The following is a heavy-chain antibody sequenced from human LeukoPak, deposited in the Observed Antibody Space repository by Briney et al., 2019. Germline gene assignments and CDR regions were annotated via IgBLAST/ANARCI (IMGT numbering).Heavy chain of an antibody. Sequence: PSETLSLTCTVSGGSISSGGYYWSWIRQHPGKGLEWIGYIYYNGSTYYNPSLKSRVTISVDTSKNQFSLKLSSVTAADTAVYYCARGQGGWFDPWGQGTLVTVSS. J-gene: IGHJ5*02. V-gene: IGHV4-31*03. CDR2: IYYNGST. CDR3: ARGQGGWFDP. D-gene: IGHD3-16*01. CDR1: GGSISSGGYY.